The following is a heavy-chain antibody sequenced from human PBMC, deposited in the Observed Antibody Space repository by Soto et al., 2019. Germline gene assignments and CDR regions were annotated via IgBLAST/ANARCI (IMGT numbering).Heavy chain of an antibody. CDR2: ISGSGVDT. D-gene: IGHD2-2*01. CDR1: GFTFRNYP. CDR3: AKGGLLPRANRWF. V-gene: IGHV3-23*01. Sequence: EVQLLESGGGLVQPGGSLRLSCAASGFTFRNYPMTWVRQAPGKELDWVSTISGSGVDTYYPDSVKGRVTISRDNSKNTLYLQINSLRAEDTAVYYCAKGGLLPRANRWFWGEGTLVTVSS. J-gene: IGHJ4*02.